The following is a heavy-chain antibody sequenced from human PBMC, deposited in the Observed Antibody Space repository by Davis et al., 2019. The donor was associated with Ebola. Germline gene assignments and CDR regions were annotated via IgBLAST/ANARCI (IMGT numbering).Heavy chain of an antibody. V-gene: IGHV3-74*01. J-gene: IGHJ4*02. CDR3: ARKDFGDYAYSDY. D-gene: IGHD4-17*01. CDR1: AFTLGDAW. CDR2: INSDGSST. Sequence: PGGSLRLSCTASAFTLGDAWMGWVSQAPGKGLVWVSRINSDGSSTSYADSVKGRFTVSRDNAKNTLYLQRNSLRAEDTAVYFCARKDFGDYAYSDYWGQGTLVTVSS.